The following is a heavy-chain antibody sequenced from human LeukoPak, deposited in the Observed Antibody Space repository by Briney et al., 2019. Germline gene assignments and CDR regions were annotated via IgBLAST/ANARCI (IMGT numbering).Heavy chain of an antibody. D-gene: IGHD3-22*01. V-gene: IGHV3-21*01. Sequence: GGSLRLSCAASGFTFSSYSMNWVRQARGKGLEWVSSISSSSSYIYYADSVKGRFTISRDSAKNSLYLQMNSLRAEDTAVYYCARDQKGYYDSSGYSPSHYGMDVWGQGTTVTVSS. J-gene: IGHJ6*02. CDR1: GFTFSSYS. CDR2: ISSSSSYI. CDR3: ARDQKGYYDSSGYSPSHYGMDV.